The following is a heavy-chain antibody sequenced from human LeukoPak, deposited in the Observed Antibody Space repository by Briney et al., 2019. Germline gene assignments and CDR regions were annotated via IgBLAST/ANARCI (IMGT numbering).Heavy chain of an antibody. D-gene: IGHD3-3*01. Sequence: GASVKVSCKASGGTFSSYAISWVRQAPGQGLEWMGRIIPILGIANYAQKFQGRVTITADKSTSTAYMELSSLRSEDTAVYYCATTTIFGVVLFGGQGTLVTVSS. V-gene: IGHV1-69*04. CDR1: GGTFSSYA. CDR2: IIPILGIA. J-gene: IGHJ4*02. CDR3: ATTTIFGVVLF.